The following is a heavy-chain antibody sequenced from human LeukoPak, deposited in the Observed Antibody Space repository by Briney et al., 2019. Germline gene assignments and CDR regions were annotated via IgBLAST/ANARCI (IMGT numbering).Heavy chain of an antibody. V-gene: IGHV4-38-2*02. CDR2: IYHTGST. Sequence: SETLSLTCTVSGGSISSYYWGWIRQPPGKGLEWIGSIYHTGSTYYNPSLESRVTISVDTSKNQFSLKLSSVTAADTAVYYCARRHVDIWGQGTMVTVSS. CDR1: GGSISSYY. J-gene: IGHJ3*02. CDR3: ARRHVDI.